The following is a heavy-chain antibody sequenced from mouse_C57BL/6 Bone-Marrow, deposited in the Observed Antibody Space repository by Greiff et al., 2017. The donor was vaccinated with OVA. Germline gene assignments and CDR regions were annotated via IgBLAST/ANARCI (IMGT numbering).Heavy chain of an antibody. V-gene: IGHV1-62-3*01. D-gene: IGHD1-1*01. Sequence: QVQLQQPGAELVKPGASVKLSCKASGYTFTSYWMHWVKQRPGRGLEWIGRIDPNSGGTKYNEKFKSKATLTVDKPSSTAYMQLRSLTSEDSAVYFCARPAVVNPYWYFDVWGTGTTVTVSS. J-gene: IGHJ1*03. CDR3: ARPAVVNPYWYFDV. CDR2: IDPNSGGT. CDR1: GYTFTSYW.